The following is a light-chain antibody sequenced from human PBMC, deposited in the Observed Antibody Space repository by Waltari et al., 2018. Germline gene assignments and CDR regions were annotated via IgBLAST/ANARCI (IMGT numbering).Light chain of an antibody. Sequence: DIVMTQSPGSLAVSLGERATINCRSSQSVLYTSNNKNYLAVYQQKPGQPPKLLIYWASTRESGVPDRFSGSGSGADFTLTITNLQAEDVAVYYCQQYYTTPPTFGRGTKVEAK. J-gene: IGKJ1*01. CDR3: QQYYTTPPT. CDR2: WAS. V-gene: IGKV4-1*01. CDR1: QSVLYTSNNKNY.